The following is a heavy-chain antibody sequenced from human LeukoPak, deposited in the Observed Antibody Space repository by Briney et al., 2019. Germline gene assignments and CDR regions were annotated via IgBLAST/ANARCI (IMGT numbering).Heavy chain of an antibody. Sequence: SETLSLTCTVSGGSISSGGFYWGWIRQPPGKGLEWIGSIFYSGSTYHNSSLNSRVTISVDTSKNQFSLKLTSVTAADTAVYYCARGYGSGSYNNFNHWGQGILVTVSS. J-gene: IGHJ4*02. D-gene: IGHD3-10*01. V-gene: IGHV4-39*01. CDR1: GGSISSGGFY. CDR3: ARGYGSGSYNNFNH. CDR2: IFYSGST.